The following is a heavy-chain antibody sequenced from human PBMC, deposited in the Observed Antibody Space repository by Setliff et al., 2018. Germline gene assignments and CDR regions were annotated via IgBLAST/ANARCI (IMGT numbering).Heavy chain of an antibody. CDR3: ARQTSGDLVTFDDAFDV. D-gene: IGHD3-10*01. J-gene: IGHJ3*01. CDR2: INHSGST. CDR1: GGSFSGYY. Sequence: SETLSLTCAVYGGSFSGYYWSWIRQPPGKGLEWIGEINHSGSTNYNPSLKSRVTISVDTSKNQFSLKLSSVPAADTAVYYCARQTSGDLVTFDDAFDVWGQGTMVTVSS. V-gene: IGHV4-34*01.